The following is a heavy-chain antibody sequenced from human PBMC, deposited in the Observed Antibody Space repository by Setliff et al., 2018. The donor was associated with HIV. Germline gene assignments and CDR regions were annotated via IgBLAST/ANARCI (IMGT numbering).Heavy chain of an antibody. D-gene: IGHD3-10*01. CDR3: ARAPSFQRGAPPYFDF. CDR1: GGSIGGGDYY. J-gene: IGHJ4*02. Sequence: SETLSLTCTVSGGSIGGGDYYWSWIRQHPGKGLEWIGYIFPSGSTYYNPSLKSRVSTSMDTSRDQFSLRLSSLTVADTAVYYCARAPSFQRGAPPYFDFWGQGTLVTVSS. V-gene: IGHV4-31*03. CDR2: IFPSGST.